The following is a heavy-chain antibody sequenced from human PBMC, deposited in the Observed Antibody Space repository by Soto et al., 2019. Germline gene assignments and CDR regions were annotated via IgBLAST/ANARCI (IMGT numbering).Heavy chain of an antibody. J-gene: IGHJ5*02. D-gene: IGHD4-17*01. Sequence: QVQLVQSGAEVKKPGASVKVSCKASGYTFTSYAMHWVRQAPGQRLEWMGWINAGNGNTKYSQKFQGRVNITRDTSASTAYMELRSLRSEDTAVYYWARVYGGYVGWFDPWGQGTLVTVSS. V-gene: IGHV1-3*01. CDR1: GYTFTSYA. CDR3: ARVYGGYVGWFDP. CDR2: INAGNGNT.